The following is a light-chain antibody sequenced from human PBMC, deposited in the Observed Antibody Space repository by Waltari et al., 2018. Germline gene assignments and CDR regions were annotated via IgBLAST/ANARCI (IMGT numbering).Light chain of an antibody. CDR3: SSYTSSSTLV. J-gene: IGLJ2*01. CDR2: DVS. V-gene: IGLV2-14*01. CDR1: SSDVGGYNY. Sequence: QSALTQPASVSGSPGQSITIPCTGTSSDVGGYNYVSWYQQHPGKAPKLMIYDVSKRSSGVSNRFSGSKSDNTASLTISGLQAEDEADYYCSSYTSSSTLVFGGGTKLTVL.